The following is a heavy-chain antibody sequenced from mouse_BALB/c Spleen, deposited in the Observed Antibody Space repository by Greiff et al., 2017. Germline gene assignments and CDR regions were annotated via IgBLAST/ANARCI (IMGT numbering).Heavy chain of an antibody. J-gene: IGHJ4*01. V-gene: IGHV1-54*01. CDR3: AREGYGNYYAMDY. Sequence: VKLMESGAELVRPGTSVKVSCKASGYAFTNYLIEWVKQRPGQGLEWIGVINPGSGGTNYNEKFKGKATLTADKSSSTAYMQLSSLTSDDSAVYFCAREGYGNYYAMDYWGQGTSVTVSS. CDR2: INPGSGGT. CDR1: GYAFTNYL. D-gene: IGHD2-10*02.